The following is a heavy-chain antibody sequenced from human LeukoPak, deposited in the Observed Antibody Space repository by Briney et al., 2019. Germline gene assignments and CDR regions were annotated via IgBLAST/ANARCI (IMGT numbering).Heavy chain of an antibody. CDR3: ATDYYDSSGYPAFDI. V-gene: IGHV1-2*02. J-gene: IGHJ3*02. D-gene: IGHD3-22*01. CDR2: INPNSGGT. Sequence: ASVKVSCKASGYTFTGYYMHWVRQAPGQGLEWMGWINPNSGGTNYAQKFQGRVTMTEDTSTDTAYMELSSLRSEDTAVYYCATDYYDSSGYPAFDIWGQGTMVTVSS. CDR1: GYTFTGYY.